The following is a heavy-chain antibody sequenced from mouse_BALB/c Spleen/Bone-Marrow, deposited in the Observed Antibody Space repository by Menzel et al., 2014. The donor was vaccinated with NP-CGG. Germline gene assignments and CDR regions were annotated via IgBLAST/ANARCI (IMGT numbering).Heavy chain of an antibody. D-gene: IGHD2-1*01. V-gene: IGHV14-4*02. CDR2: IDPENGDT. J-gene: IGHJ4*01. CDR3: NAIYGNYDPMDC. CDR1: GFNIKDYY. Sequence: VQLQQSGAELVRSGASVRLSCTASGFNIKDYYIHWVKQRPKQGLEWIGWIDPENGDTEYAPKFQDEATATSDTSSNTTYLQLSSLASEETAVYYCNAIYGNYDPMDCGGPGIPVTVSS.